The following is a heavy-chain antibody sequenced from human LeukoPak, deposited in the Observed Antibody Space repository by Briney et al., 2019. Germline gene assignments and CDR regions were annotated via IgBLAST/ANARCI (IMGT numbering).Heavy chain of an antibody. CDR2: ISSSSSYI. Sequence: PGGSLRLYCAASGFTFSSYSMNWVRQAPGKGLEWVSSISSSSSYIYYADSVKGRFTISRDNAKNSLYLQMNSLRAEDTAVYYCARARKVVVVAGWGTPDYWGQGTLVTVSS. CDR1: GFTFSSYS. CDR3: ARARKVVVVAGWGTPDY. V-gene: IGHV3-21*01. J-gene: IGHJ4*02. D-gene: IGHD2-15*01.